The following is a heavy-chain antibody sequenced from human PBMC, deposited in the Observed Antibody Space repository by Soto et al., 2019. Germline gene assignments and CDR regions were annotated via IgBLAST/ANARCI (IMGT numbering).Heavy chain of an antibody. CDR2: IWYDGSNK. CDR1: GFTFSSYG. J-gene: IGHJ6*02. CDR3: AREGAIFGVVIIGYYGTDV. D-gene: IGHD3-3*01. V-gene: IGHV3-33*01. Sequence: QVQLVESGGGVVQPGRSLRLSCAASGFTFSSYGMHWVRQAPGKGLEWVAVIWYDGSNKYYADSVKSRFTISRDNSKNTLYLQMNSLRAEDTAVYYCAREGAIFGVVIIGYYGTDVWGQGTTVTVSS.